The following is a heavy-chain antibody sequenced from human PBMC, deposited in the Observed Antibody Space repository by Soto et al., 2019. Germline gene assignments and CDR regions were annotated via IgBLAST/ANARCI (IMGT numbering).Heavy chain of an antibody. D-gene: IGHD5-12*01. Sequence: MGWINPNSGGTNYAQKFQGWVTMTRDTSISTAYMELSSLRSDDTAVYYCARVDIVAAYFDYWGQGTLVTVSS. V-gene: IGHV1-2*04. J-gene: IGHJ4*02. CDR3: ARVDIVAAYFDY. CDR2: INPNSGGT.